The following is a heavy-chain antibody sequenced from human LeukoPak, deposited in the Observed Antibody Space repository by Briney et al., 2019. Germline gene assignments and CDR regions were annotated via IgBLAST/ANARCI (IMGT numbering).Heavy chain of an antibody. D-gene: IGHD3-10*01. CDR1: GYTFTSYG. V-gene: IGHV1-18*01. CDR3: ARDAAYYGSGSYGPFDY. CDR2: VSAYNGDT. Sequence: ASVKVSCKASGYTFTSYGISWVRQAPGHGLEWMGWVSAYNGDTNYAQKLQGRVTMTTDTSTSTAYMELRSLRSDDTAVYYCARDAAYYGSGSYGPFDYWAQGTLVTVSS. J-gene: IGHJ4*02.